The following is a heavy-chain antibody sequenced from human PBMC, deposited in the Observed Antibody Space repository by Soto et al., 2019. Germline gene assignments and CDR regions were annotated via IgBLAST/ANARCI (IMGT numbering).Heavy chain of an antibody. D-gene: IGHD5-12*01. V-gene: IGHV1-69*12. CDR2: IIPIFGTA. CDR1: GGTFSSYT. Sequence: VQLVQSGAEVKKPGSSVTVSCKASGGTFSSYTISWVRQAPGQGLEWMVGIIPIFGTANYAQKFQGRVTMTADESSITAYMELSSLSAEYTAVYYCARGNHRWLQLWYFDLWGRGTLVTVSA. CDR3: ARGNHRWLQLWYFDL. J-gene: IGHJ2*01.